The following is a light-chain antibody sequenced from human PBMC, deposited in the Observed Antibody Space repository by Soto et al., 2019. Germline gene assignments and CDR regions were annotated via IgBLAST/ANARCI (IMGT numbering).Light chain of an antibody. V-gene: IGLV1-40*01. CDR2: GNS. CDR3: QSYDSSLSGVV. J-gene: IGLJ2*01. CDR1: TSNIGAGYD. Sequence: QPVLTQPPSVSGAPGQRVTISCTGSTSNIGAGYDVHWYQHLPGAAPKLLIYGNSHRPSGVPDRFSASKSGTSASLAIPGLQAEDEADYYCQSYDSSLSGVVFGGGTKLTVL.